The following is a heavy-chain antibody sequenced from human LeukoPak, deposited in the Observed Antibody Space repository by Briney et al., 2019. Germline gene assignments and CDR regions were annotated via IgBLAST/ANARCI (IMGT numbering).Heavy chain of an antibody. J-gene: IGHJ4*02. Sequence: PGRSLRLSCAASGFTFSSYAMHWVRQAPGKGLEWVAVISYDGSNKYYADSVKGRFTISRDNSKNTLYLQMNSLRAEDTAVYYCAKDLTYYYDSSGYSLDYWGQGTLVTVSS. CDR2: ISYDGSNK. D-gene: IGHD3-22*01. V-gene: IGHV3-30*04. CDR3: AKDLTYYYDSSGYSLDY. CDR1: GFTFSSYA.